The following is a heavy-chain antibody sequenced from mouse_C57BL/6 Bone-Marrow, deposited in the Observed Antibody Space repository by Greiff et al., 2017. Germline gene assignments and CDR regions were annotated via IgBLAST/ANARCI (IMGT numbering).Heavy chain of an antibody. J-gene: IGHJ2*01. Sequence: VQLQQPGAELVRPGTSVKLSCKASGYTFTSYWMHWVKQRPGQGLEWIGGIDPSDSYTNYKQKFKGKATLTVDTSSSTAYMQLSSLTSEDSAVYYCARNYYDYDDFDYGGQGTPPTVSS. CDR2: IDPSDSYT. CDR3: ARNYYDYDDFDY. V-gene: IGHV1-59*01. CDR1: GYTFTSYW. D-gene: IGHD2-4*01.